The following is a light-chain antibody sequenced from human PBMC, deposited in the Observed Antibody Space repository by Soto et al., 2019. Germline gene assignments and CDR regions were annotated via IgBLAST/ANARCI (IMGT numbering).Light chain of an antibody. CDR3: QHYYSYSEA. CDR1: QTISSW. Sequence: DIQMTQSPSTLSGSVGDRVTITCRASQTISSWLAWYQHKPGKAPKLLIYKASTLKSGVPSRFSGSGSGTEFTLTISSLQPDDFATYYCQHYYSYSEAFGQGTKVELK. V-gene: IGKV1-5*03. J-gene: IGKJ1*01. CDR2: KAS.